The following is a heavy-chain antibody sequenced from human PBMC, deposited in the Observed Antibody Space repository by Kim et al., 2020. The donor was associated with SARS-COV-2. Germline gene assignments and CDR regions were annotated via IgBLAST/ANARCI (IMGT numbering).Heavy chain of an antibody. CDR3: AKELALGSYFFDY. V-gene: IGHV3-23*01. D-gene: IGHD1-26*01. Sequence: YADAVKGRLTVSRDNSKSTVSLQMNSLRVEDTAVYYCAKELALGSYFFDYWGQGTLVTVSS. J-gene: IGHJ4*02.